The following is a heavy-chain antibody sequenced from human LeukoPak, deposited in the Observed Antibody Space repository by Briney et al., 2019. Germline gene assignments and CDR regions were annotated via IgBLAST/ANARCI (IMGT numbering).Heavy chain of an antibody. V-gene: IGHV4-59*01. Sequence: SETLSLTCTVSGDSISSYCWSWIRQPPGKGLEWIGYIYYNESTNYNPSLKSRVTISVDTSKNQFSLKLTSVTAADTAVYYCANLRRYDFWSGYYGHWGQGTLVTVSS. CDR3: ANLRRYDFWSGYYGH. J-gene: IGHJ4*02. CDR2: IYYNEST. CDR1: GDSISSYC. D-gene: IGHD3-3*01.